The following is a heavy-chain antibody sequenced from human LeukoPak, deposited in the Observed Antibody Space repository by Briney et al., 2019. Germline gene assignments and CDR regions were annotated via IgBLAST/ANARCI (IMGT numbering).Heavy chain of an antibody. D-gene: IGHD3-3*01. V-gene: IGHV4-34*01. CDR2: INHSGST. CDR1: GGSFSGYY. J-gene: IGHJ4*02. Sequence: NTSETLSLTCTVSGGSFSGYYWSWIRQPPGKGLEWIGEINHSGSTNYNPSLKSRVTISVDTSKNQFSLKLSSVTAADTAVYYCARTYYDFWSGYYIDYWGQGTLVTVSS. CDR3: ARTYYDFWSGYYIDY.